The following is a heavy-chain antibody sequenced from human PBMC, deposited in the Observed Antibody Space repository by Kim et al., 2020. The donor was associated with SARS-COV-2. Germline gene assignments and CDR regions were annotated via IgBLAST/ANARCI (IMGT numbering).Heavy chain of an antibody. CDR3: ARDQHNWNYGNPLDY. V-gene: IGHV3-48*02. Sequence: GGSLRLSCAASGFTFSSYSMNWVRQAPGKGLEWVSYISSSSSTIYYADSVKGRFTISRDNAKNSLYLQMNSLRDEDTAVYYCARDQHNWNYGNPLDYWGQGTLVTVSS. CDR1: GFTFSSYS. J-gene: IGHJ4*02. D-gene: IGHD1-7*01. CDR2: ISSSSSTI.